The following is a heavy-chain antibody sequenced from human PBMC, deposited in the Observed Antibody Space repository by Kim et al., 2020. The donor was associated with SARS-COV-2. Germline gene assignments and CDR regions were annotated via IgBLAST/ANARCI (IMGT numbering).Heavy chain of an antibody. CDR2: IISSGVST. V-gene: IGHV3-23*01. Sequence: GGSLRLSCAASGFTFSSSAMNWVRQAPGKGLEWLSAIISSGVSTYYADSVKGRFTISRDNSKNTLFLQMSSLRAEDTAVYYCAKHHSDTTCTDYWGQGTLVTVST. CDR1: GFTFSSSA. CDR3: AKHHSDTTCTDY. J-gene: IGHJ4*02.